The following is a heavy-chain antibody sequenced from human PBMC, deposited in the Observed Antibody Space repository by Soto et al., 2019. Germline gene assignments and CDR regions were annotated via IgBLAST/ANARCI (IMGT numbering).Heavy chain of an antibody. CDR1: GFTFSSYA. D-gene: IGHD3-3*01. J-gene: IGHJ6*03. V-gene: IGHV3-23*01. CDR2: ISGSGGST. CDR3: AKDEKTNYDFWSGSVRSYMDV. Sequence: GGSLRLSCAASGFTFSSYAMSWVRQAPGKGLEWVSAISGSGGSTYYADSVKGRLAISRDNSKNTPYLQMNSLRAEDTAVYYCAKDEKTNYDFWSGSVRSYMDVWGKGTTVTVSS.